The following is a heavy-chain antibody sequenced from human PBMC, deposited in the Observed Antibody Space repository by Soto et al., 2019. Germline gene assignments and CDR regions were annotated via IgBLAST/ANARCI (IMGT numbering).Heavy chain of an antibody. CDR2: ISAYNGNT. Sequence: QVQLVQSGAEVKKPGASVKVSCKASGYTFTSYGISWVRQAPGQGLEWMGWISAYNGNTNYAQKLQGRVTMTTATXTXTXXMELRSQRSDDTAVYYGARVGSGWRNHYYYYGMDVWGQGTTVTVSS. V-gene: IGHV1-18*01. D-gene: IGHD6-19*01. CDR1: GYTFTSYG. J-gene: IGHJ6*02. CDR3: ARVGSGWRNHYYYYGMDV.